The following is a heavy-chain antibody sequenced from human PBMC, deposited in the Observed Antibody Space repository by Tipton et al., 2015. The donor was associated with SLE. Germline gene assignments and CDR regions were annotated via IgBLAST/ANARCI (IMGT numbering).Heavy chain of an antibody. CDR1: GFTFSSYW. Sequence: GSLRLSCAASGFTFSSYWMHWVRQAPGKGLVWVSRINSDGSSTNYADSVKGRFTISRDNAKNTLYLQMNSLRAEDTALYYCARDRSPRYAAPQDPFDIWGQGTVVTVSS. CDR3: ARDRSPRYAAPQDPFDI. J-gene: IGHJ3*02. D-gene: IGHD2-8*01. V-gene: IGHV3-74*01. CDR2: INSDGSST.